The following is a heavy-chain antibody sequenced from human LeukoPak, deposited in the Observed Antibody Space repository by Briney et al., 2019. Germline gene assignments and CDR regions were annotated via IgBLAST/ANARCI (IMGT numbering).Heavy chain of an antibody. CDR2: ISGSGGST. CDR1: GFTVSNNY. Sequence: PGGSLRLSCAASGFTVSNNYMSWVRQAPGKGLEWVSAISGSGGSTYYADSVKGRFTISRDNSKNTLYLQMNSLRAEDTAVYYCAKEPAAAGTSFWDYWGQGTLVTVSS. V-gene: IGHV3-23*01. D-gene: IGHD6-13*01. J-gene: IGHJ4*02. CDR3: AKEPAAAGTSFWDY.